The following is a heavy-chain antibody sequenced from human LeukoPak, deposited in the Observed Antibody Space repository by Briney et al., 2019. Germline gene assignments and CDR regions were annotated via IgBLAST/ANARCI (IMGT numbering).Heavy chain of an antibody. V-gene: IGHV3-20*04. Sequence: GGSLRLSCAASGFTFDDYGMSWVRQAPGKGLEWVSGINRNGGSTGYADSVKGRFTISRDNAKNSLYLQMNSLRAEDTALYYCARDGANYYDSSGYYPDYYFDYWGQGTLATVSS. CDR2: INRNGGST. J-gene: IGHJ4*02. CDR1: GFTFDDYG. CDR3: ARDGANYYDSSGYYPDYYFDY. D-gene: IGHD3-22*01.